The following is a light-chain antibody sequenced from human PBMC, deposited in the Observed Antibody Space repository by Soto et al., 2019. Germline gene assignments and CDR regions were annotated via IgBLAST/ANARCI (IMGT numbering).Light chain of an antibody. J-gene: IGLJ3*02. Sequence: QSVLTQPPPVSGAPGQRVTISCTGSYSNIGAGYEVHWYQQIPGTAPKLLISGHNNRPSGVPDRFFGSKSGTSASLTIIGLQAEDEADYYCQAYDYSLTASVFGGGTKLTVL. CDR1: YSNIGAGYE. CDR2: GHN. CDR3: QAYDYSLTASV. V-gene: IGLV1-40*01.